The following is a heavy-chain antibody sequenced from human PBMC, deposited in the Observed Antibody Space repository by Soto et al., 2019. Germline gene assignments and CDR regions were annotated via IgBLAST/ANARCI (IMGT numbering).Heavy chain of an antibody. Sequence: EVQLLESGGGLVQPGGSLRLSCTASEFTFSNYAMSWVRQAPGKGLEWVSGISADGAGTYYAASVKGRFTISRDNSKNTLYVQMQRLRAEDTAVYYCAKCVVLLTTSGGWCNWLDPWGQGTLVTVSS. D-gene: IGHD2-21*02. CDR1: EFTFSNYA. CDR2: ISADGAGT. V-gene: IGHV3-23*01. J-gene: IGHJ5*02. CDR3: AKCVVLLTTSGGWCNWLDP.